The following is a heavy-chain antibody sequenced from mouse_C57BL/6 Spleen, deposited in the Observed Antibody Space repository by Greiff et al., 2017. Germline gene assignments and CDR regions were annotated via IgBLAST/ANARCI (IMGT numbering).Heavy chain of an antibody. CDR3: TIVTVDY. V-gene: IGHV14-4*01. Sequence: VQLKESGAELVRPGASVKLSCTASGFNIKDDYMHWVKQRPEQGLEWIGWIDPENGDTEYASKFQGKATITADTSSNTAYLQLSSLTSEDTAVYYCTIVTVDYWGQGTTLTVSS. CDR2: IDPENGDT. J-gene: IGHJ2*01. CDR1: GFNIKDDY. D-gene: IGHD2-12*01.